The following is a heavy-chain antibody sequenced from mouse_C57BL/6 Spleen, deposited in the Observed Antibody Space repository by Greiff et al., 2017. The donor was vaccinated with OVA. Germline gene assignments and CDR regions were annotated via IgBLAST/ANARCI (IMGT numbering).Heavy chain of an antibody. J-gene: IGHJ4*01. D-gene: IGHD2-1*01. Sequence: EVKVEESGEGLVKPGGSLKLSCAASGFTFSSYAMSWVRQTPEKRLEWVAYISSGGDYIYYADTVKGRFTISRDNARNTLYLQMSSLKSEDTAMYYCTRGRGNYGAMDYWGQGTSVTVSS. CDR1: GFTFSSYA. CDR3: TRGRGNYGAMDY. V-gene: IGHV5-9-1*02. CDR2: ISSGGDYI.